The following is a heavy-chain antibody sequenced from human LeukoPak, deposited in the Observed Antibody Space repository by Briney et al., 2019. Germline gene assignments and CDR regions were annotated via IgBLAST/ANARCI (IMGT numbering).Heavy chain of an antibody. D-gene: IGHD6-19*01. Sequence: GGSLRLSCAASGFTFSSYSMNWVRQAPGKGLEWVSSISSSSYIYYADSVKGRFTISRDNAKNSLYLQMNSLRAEDTAVYYCARGQAVAGNCFDYWGQGTLVTVSS. V-gene: IGHV3-21*01. CDR1: GFTFSSYS. CDR3: ARGQAVAGNCFDY. CDR2: ISSSSYI. J-gene: IGHJ4*02.